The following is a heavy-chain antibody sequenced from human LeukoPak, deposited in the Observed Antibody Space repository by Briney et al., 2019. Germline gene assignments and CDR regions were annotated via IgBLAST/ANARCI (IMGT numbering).Heavy chain of an antibody. CDR1: DYTFSRFG. V-gene: IGHV1-18*01. CDR3: ARERYCSGGSCYGGFDY. D-gene: IGHD2-15*01. J-gene: IGHJ4*02. Sequence: ASVTVSCKSSDYTFSRFGISWVRQAPGQGLEWVGWISAYNASTNYAQRLQGRVTMTTDTSTSTAYMELSRLRSDDTAVYYCARERYCSGGSCYGGFDYWGQGTLVTVSS. CDR2: ISAYNAST.